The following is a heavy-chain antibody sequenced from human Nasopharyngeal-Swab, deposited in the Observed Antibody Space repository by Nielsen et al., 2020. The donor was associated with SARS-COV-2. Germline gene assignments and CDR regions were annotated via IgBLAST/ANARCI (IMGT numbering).Heavy chain of an antibody. V-gene: IGHV3-23*01. J-gene: IGHJ6*02. CDR3: AKDHYYDSSGFFSNYYYYGMDV. CDR1: GFTVSSNY. Sequence: GESLKISCAASGFTVSSNYMSWVRQAPGKGLEWVSAISGSGGSTYYADSVKGRFTISRDNSKNTLYLQLNSLRAEDTAVYYCAKDHYYDSSGFFSNYYYYGMDVWGQGTTVTVSS. D-gene: IGHD3-22*01. CDR2: ISGSGGST.